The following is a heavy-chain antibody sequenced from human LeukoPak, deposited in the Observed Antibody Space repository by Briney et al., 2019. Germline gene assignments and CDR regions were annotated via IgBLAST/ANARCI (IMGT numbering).Heavy chain of an antibody. CDR3: ARLYGDPSFDY. CDR2: ISSSSSTI. V-gene: IGHV3-48*04. CDR1: GFTFSSYS. Sequence: GGSLRLSCAASGFTFSSYSMNWVRQAPGKGLEWVSYISSSSSTIYYADSVKGRFTISRDNAKNSLYLQMNSLRAEDTAVYYCARLYGDPSFDYWGQGTLVTVSS. D-gene: IGHD4-17*01. J-gene: IGHJ4*02.